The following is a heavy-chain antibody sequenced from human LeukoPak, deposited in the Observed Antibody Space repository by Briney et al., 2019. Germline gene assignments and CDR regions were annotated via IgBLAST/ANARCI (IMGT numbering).Heavy chain of an antibody. J-gene: IGHJ4*02. Sequence: GGSLRLSCAASGFTFDDYGMSWVRQAPGKGLEWVSSINWNGGSTGYVDSVKGRFTISRDNAKNSLYQQMNSLRAEDTALYYCASNLGTMIVSPFDYWGQGTLVTVSS. V-gene: IGHV3-20*04. CDR3: ASNLGTMIVSPFDY. CDR2: INWNGGST. D-gene: IGHD3-22*01. CDR1: GFTFDDYG.